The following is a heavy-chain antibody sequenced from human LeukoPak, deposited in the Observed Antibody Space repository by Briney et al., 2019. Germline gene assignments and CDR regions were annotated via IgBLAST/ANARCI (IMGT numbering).Heavy chain of an antibody. Sequence: GGSLRLSCAASGFNFSSFGMHWVLQAPGKGLEWVAVIWYAGNNKYYADSMKGRFTISRDNSKNTLYLHMNSLRAEDTAVYYCARNWQQWPVYSCDDWGQGTLVTVSS. D-gene: IGHD6-19*01. CDR2: IWYAGNNK. CDR1: GFNFSSFG. CDR3: ARNWQQWPVYSCDD. V-gene: IGHV3-33*01. J-gene: IGHJ4*02.